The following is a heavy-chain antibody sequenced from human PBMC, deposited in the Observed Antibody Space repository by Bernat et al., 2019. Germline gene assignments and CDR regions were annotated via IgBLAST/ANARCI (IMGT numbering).Heavy chain of an antibody. J-gene: IGHJ6*02. CDR1: GFTFSSYA. D-gene: IGHD6-19*01. V-gene: IGHV3-23*01. Sequence: EVQLLESGGGLVQPGGSLRLSCAASGFTFSSYAMSWVRQAPGKGLEWVSAISGSGGSTYYADSVKGRFTISRDNSKNTLYLQMNSLRAEDTAVYYCAKDRGGSGWYVEKYYYYYGMDVWGQGTTVTVSS. CDR3: AKDRGGSGWYVEKYYYYYGMDV. CDR2: ISGSGGST.